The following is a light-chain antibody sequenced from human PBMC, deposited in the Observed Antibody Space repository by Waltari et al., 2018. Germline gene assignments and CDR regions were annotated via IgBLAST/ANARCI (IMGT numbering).Light chain of an antibody. J-gene: IGKJ1*01. CDR3: QHFNNWPPWA. CDR2: SAT. V-gene: IGKV3-15*01. Sequence: EILMTQSPATLSVSPGERATLSCRASQSIGRDLAWSQQRPGQAPRRLIYSATVRATGVPARFSASGSGTEFTLTISSLQSEDVAVYYCQHFNNWPPWAFGQGTKVEIK. CDR1: QSIGRD.